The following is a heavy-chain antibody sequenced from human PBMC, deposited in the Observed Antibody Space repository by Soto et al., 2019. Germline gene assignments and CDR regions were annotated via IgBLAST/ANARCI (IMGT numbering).Heavy chain of an antibody. Sequence: PSETLSLTCAVSGGSISSSNWWSWVRQPPGKGLEWIGEIYDSGSTNYNPSLKSRVTISVDKSKNQFSLKLTSVTAADTAVYYCATWGTIAAPGGLDYWGQGTLVTVSS. D-gene: IGHD6-13*01. J-gene: IGHJ4*02. V-gene: IGHV4-4*02. CDR2: IYDSGST. CDR1: GGSISSSNW. CDR3: ATWGTIAAPGGLDY.